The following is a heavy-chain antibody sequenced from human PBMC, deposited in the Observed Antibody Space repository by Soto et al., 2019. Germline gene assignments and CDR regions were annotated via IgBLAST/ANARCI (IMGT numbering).Heavy chain of an antibody. CDR2: IYWDDDK. J-gene: IGHJ5*02. CDR1: GFSLSTSGVG. Sequence: QITLKESGPTLVKPTQTLTLTCTFSGFSLSTSGVGVGWIRQPPGKALEWLALIYWDDDKRYSPSLKSSLTINTNTSKNQVVLTMTNMDPVDTATYCCAHRLGYDILSCYWRNWFDPWGKGTLVTVSS. CDR3: AHRLGYDILSCYWRNWFDP. V-gene: IGHV2-5*02. D-gene: IGHD3-9*01.